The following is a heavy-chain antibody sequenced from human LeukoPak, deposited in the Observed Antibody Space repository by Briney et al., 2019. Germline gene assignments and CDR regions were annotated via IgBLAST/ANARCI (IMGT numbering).Heavy chain of an antibody. J-gene: IGHJ4*02. CDR2: ISSNGGST. V-gene: IGHV3-64*01. CDR3: ARDPWGSGYYSDY. CDR1: GFPFSSYA. Sequence: GSLRLSCAASGFPFSSYAMHWVRQAPGKGLEYVSAISSNGGSTYYANSVKGRFTISRDNSKNTLYLQMGSLRAEDMAVYYCARDPWGSGYYSDYWGQGTLVTVSS. D-gene: IGHD3-22*01.